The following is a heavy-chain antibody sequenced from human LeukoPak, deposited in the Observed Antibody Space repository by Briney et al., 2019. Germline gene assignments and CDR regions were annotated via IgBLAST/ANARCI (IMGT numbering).Heavy chain of an antibody. D-gene: IGHD3-10*01. Sequence: GGSLRLSCAASGFTFSSYGMHWVRQAPGKGLEWVAVIWYDGSNKYYADSVKGRFTISRDNSKNTLYLQMNSLRAEDTAVYYCASSTTMVRGVMIGWGQGTLVTVSS. CDR3: ASSTTMVRGVMIG. J-gene: IGHJ4*02. CDR2: IWYDGSNK. CDR1: GFTFSSYG. V-gene: IGHV3-33*01.